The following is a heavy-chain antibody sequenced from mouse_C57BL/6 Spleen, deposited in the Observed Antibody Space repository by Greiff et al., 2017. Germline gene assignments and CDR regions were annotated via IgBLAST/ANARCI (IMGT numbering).Heavy chain of an antibody. D-gene: IGHD1-1*01. CDR1: GYTFTSYG. CDR3: ARSGDYYGSKYYYAMDY. CDR2: IYPRSGNT. J-gene: IGHJ4*01. Sequence: QVHVKQSGAELARPGASVKLSCTASGYTFTSYGISWVKQRTGQGLEWIGEIYPRSGNTYYNAKFKGKATLTADKSSSTAYMELRSLTSEDSAVYFSARSGDYYGSKYYYAMDYWGQGTSVTVSS. V-gene: IGHV1-81*01.